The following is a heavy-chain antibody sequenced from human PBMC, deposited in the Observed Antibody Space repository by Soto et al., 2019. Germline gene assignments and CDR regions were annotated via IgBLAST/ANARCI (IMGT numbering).Heavy chain of an antibody. Sequence: PSETLSLTCTVSRGSINSHYWSWIRQSPGKGLEYIGYISYSGSTNYNPSLKSRLTISVDTSKNQFSLKLTSVTAADTAVYYCARGGVYYDSIGYNGAHYFDYGGKEPRVTVP. V-gene: IGHV4-59*08. CDR2: ISYSGST. CDR3: ARGGVYYDSIGYNGAHYFDY. J-gene: IGHJ4*02. D-gene: IGHD3-22*01. CDR1: RGSINSHY.